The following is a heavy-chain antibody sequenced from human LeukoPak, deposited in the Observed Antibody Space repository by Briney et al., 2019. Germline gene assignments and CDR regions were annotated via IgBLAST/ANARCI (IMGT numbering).Heavy chain of an antibody. CDR3: ARDYQFYGSGSHFDY. V-gene: IGHV3-48*03. D-gene: IGHD3-10*01. CDR1: GFTFSSYE. CDR2: ISSSGSTI. Sequence: AGGSLRLSCAASGFTFSSYEMNWVREAPGKGLEWVSYISSSGSTIYYADSVKGRFTISRDNAKNSLYLQMNSLRAEDTAVYYCARDYQFYGSGSHFDYWGQGTLVTVSS. J-gene: IGHJ4*02.